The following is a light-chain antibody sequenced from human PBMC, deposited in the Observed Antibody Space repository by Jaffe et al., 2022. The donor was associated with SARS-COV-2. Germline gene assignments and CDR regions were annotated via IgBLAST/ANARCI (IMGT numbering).Light chain of an antibody. CDR1: QGISNY. V-gene: IGKV1-27*01. CDR2: TAS. Sequence: DIQMTQSPSSLSASVGDRVTITCRASQGISNYLAWYQQKPGKVPKLLIHTASTLQSGVPSRFSGSGSGTDFTLTISSLQPEDVGTYYCQKYNSARFTFGPGTKVDLK. CDR3: QKYNSARFT. J-gene: IGKJ3*01.